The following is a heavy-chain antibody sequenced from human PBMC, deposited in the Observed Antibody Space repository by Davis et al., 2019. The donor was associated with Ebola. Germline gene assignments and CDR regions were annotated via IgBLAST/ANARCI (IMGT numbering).Heavy chain of an antibody. J-gene: IGHJ4*02. CDR1: GFSLTTSGVG. CDR2: VYWSEER. V-gene: IGHV2-5*01. Sequence: SGPTLVKPTQTLTLTCTFSGFSLTTSGVGVGSIRQPPGKALEWLAIVYWSEERRYSPSLKSRVAIMKESSKNQVVLTMTDVAPDDTGIYYCAHEVFGILYNWGQGTLVTVSS. CDR3: AHEVFGILYN. D-gene: IGHD2-8*01.